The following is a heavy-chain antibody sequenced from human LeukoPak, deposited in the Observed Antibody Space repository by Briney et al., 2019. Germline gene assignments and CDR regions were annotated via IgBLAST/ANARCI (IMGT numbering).Heavy chain of an antibody. J-gene: IGHJ4*02. D-gene: IGHD6-13*01. CDR2: IWYDGSDK. V-gene: IGHV3-33*01. Sequence: GGSLRLSCAASGFTFRNHGMHWVRQAPGKGLEWVGVIWYDGSDKYYADSVKGRFTISRDNSKNTLYLQMNSLRFEDTAVYYCAREYSSSWYHFGYWGQGTLVTVSP. CDR3: AREYSSSWYHFGY. CDR1: GFTFRNHG.